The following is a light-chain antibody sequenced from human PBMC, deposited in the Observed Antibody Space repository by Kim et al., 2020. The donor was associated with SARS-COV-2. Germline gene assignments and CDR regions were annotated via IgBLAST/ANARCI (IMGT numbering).Light chain of an antibody. J-gene: IGKJ4*01. V-gene: IGKV3-20*01. CDR2: GAS. CDR3: QQYGTSPPLT. CDR1: QSVSSSY. Sequence: PGERATLSCRASQSVSSSYLAWYQQKPGQAPRLVISGASNRATGIPERFSGSGSGTDFTLTISRLEPEDFAVYYCQQYGTSPPLTFGGGTKLEIK.